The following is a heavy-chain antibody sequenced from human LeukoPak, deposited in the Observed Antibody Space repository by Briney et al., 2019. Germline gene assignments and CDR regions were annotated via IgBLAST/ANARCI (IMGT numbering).Heavy chain of an antibody. CDR1: GFTFSSYS. J-gene: IGHJ5*02. D-gene: IGHD3-10*01. V-gene: IGHV3-48*04. Sequence: GGSLRLSCAASGFTFSSYSMNWVRQAPGKGLEWVSYISSSSSTIYYADSVEGRFTISRDNAKNSLYLQMNSLRAEDTAVYYCARDFVRGSGSYHPTWFDPWGQGTLVTVSS. CDR3: ARDFVRGSGSYHPTWFDP. CDR2: ISSSSSTI.